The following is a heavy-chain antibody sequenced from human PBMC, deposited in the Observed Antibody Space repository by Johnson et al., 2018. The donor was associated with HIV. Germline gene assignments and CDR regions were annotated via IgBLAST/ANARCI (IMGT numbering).Heavy chain of an antibody. CDR2: ISGSGGST. J-gene: IGHJ3*01. CDR1: GFTFSSYA. CDR3: VTPLGGWRWGDAFDV. D-gene: IGHD3-16*01. V-gene: IGHV3-23*04. Sequence: EVQLVESGGGVVQPGRSLRLSCAASGFTFSSYAMSWVRQAPGKGLEWVSAISGSGGSTYYANSVKGRFIISRDNSKNTLYLQMNSLRVEDTAVYYCVTPLGGWRWGDAFDVWGQGTMVTVSS.